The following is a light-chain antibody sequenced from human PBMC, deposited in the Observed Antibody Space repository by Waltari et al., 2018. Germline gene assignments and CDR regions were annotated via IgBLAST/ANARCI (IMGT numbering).Light chain of an antibody. CDR3: STYSPSGTPYV. J-gene: IGLJ1*01. Sequence: QSALTQPASVSGSPGQSITISCTGTSGDIGRHNFVAWYQQHPGKAHRLMIFDVSNRPSGVSDRFSGSKSGNAASLTISGLQAEDEADYYCSTYSPSGTPYVFGTGTEVTVL. CDR1: SGDIGRHNF. V-gene: IGLV2-14*03. CDR2: DVS.